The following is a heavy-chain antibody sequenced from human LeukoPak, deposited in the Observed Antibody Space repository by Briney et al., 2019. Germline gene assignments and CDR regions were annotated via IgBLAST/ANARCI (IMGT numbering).Heavy chain of an antibody. CDR1: GYSFTSYW. D-gene: IGHD6-13*01. V-gene: IGHV5-51*01. CDR3: ARLRQQQPIHYYYMDV. CDR2: VYPGDSGT. Sequence: GESLKISCKGSGYSFTSYWIGWVRQMPGKGLEWMGIVYPGDSGTRYSPSFQGQVTISADKSISTAYLQWSSLKASDTAMYYCARLRQQQPIHYYYMDVWGKGTTVTVSS. J-gene: IGHJ6*03.